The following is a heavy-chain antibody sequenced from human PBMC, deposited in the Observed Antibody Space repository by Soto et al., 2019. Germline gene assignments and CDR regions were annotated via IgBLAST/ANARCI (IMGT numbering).Heavy chain of an antibody. J-gene: IGHJ4*02. CDR1: GGTFSPYT. V-gene: IGHV1-69*08. CDR2: IIPFHGVT. CDR3: TRDWEITVSTWSFGGF. D-gene: IGHD3-3*01. Sequence: QVQLVQSGAEVKKPGSSVKVSCKASGGTFSPYTINWVRQAPGQGLEWMGRIIPFHGVTNYAQKFQARATITADKSTSPAYMELSGLRFEDTALYYCTRDWEITVSTWSFGGFWGRGTLVTVSS.